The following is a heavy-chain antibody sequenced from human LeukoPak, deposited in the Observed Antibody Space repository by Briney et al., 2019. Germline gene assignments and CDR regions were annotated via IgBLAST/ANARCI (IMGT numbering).Heavy chain of an antibody. CDR1: GYTFTSYD. Sequence: ASVKVSCKASGYTFTSYDINWVRQATGQGLEGMGWMNPNSGNTGYAQKFQGRVTMTRNTSISTAYMELSSLRSEDTAEYYCARAGDYYGSGSYLYYYYYMDVWGKGTTVTISS. V-gene: IGHV1-8*01. J-gene: IGHJ6*03. CDR3: ARAGDYYGSGSYLYYYYYMDV. CDR2: MNPNSGNT. D-gene: IGHD3-10*01.